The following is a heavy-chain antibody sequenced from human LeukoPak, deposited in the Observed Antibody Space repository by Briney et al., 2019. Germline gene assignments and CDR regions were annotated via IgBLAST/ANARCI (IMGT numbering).Heavy chain of an antibody. Sequence: ASVKVSFKASGYTFTSYGISWVRQAPGQGLEWMGWISAYNGNTNYAQKLQGRVTMTTDTSTSTAYMELRSLRSDDTAVYYCARGATYYYDSSGYYFDYWGQGTLVTVSS. CDR2: ISAYNGNT. CDR1: GYTFTSYG. J-gene: IGHJ4*02. V-gene: IGHV1-18*01. D-gene: IGHD3-22*01. CDR3: ARGATYYYDSSGYYFDY.